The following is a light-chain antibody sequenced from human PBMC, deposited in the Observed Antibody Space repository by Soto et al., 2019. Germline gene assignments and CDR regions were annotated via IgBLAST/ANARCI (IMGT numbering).Light chain of an antibody. Sequence: EIVMTQSPATLSVSPGERATLSCRASQRVSSNLAWYQQKPGQAPRLLIHDASTRASGIPDRFRGSKSGTDFTLTIRALEPEDVALYYCQQYGSSPITFGQGTRLE. V-gene: IGKV3D-15*01. CDR3: QQYGSSPIT. CDR1: QRVSSN. J-gene: IGKJ5*01. CDR2: DAS.